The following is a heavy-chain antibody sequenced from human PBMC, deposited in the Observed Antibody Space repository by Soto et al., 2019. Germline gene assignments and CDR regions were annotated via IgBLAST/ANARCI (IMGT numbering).Heavy chain of an antibody. J-gene: IGHJ4*02. D-gene: IGHD2-21*02. V-gene: IGHV3-30-3*01. CDR2: ISYDGSNK. Sequence: PGGSLRLSCAASGFTFSSYAMHWVRQAPGKGLEWVAVISYDGSNKYYADSVKGRFTISRDNSKNTLYLQMNSLRAEDTAVYYCARETLAYCGGDCYPPWRYFAYRGQGTLVPVSS. CDR1: GFTFSSYA. CDR3: ARETLAYCGGDCYPPWRYFAY.